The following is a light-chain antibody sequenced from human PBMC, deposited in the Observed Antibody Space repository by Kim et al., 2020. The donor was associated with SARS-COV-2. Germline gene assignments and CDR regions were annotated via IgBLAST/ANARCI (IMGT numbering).Light chain of an antibody. CDR1: QSISSY. Sequence: ASGGDRVTINGRASQSISSYLNWYQQKPGKAPKLLIYAASSLQSGVPSRFSGSGSGTDFTLTISSLQPEDFATYDCQQSYSTLSYTFGQGTKLEI. V-gene: IGKV1-39*01. CDR3: QQSYSTLSYT. J-gene: IGKJ2*01. CDR2: AAS.